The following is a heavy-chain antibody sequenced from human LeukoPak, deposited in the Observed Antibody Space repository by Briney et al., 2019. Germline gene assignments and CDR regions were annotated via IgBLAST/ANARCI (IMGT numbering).Heavy chain of an antibody. Sequence: PSETLSLTCAVYGGSFSGYYWSWIRQPPGKGLEWIREINHSGSTNYNPSLKSRVTISVDTSKNQFSLKLSSVTAADTAVYYCAKTSVGYHYYGMDVWGQGTTVTVSS. CDR2: INHSGST. CDR3: AKTSVGYHYYGMDV. CDR1: GGSFSGYY. J-gene: IGHJ6*02. V-gene: IGHV4-34*01.